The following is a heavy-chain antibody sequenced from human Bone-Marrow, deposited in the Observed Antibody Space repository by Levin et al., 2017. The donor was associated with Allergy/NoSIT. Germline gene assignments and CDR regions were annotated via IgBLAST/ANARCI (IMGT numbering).Heavy chain of an antibody. D-gene: IGHD3-3*01. Sequence: SVKVSCKASGGTFSSYAISWVRQAPGQGLEWMGGIIPIFGTANYAQKFQGRVTITADKSTSTAYMELSSLRSEDTAVYYCARESSPGNDFWSGYSGSNWFDPWGQGTLVTVSS. CDR3: ARESSPGNDFWSGYSGSNWFDP. CDR1: GGTFSSYA. CDR2: IIPIFGTA. V-gene: IGHV1-69*06. J-gene: IGHJ5*02.